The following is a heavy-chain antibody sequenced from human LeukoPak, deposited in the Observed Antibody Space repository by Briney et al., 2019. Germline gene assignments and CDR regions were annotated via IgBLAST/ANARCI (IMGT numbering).Heavy chain of an antibody. CDR2: IYTSGST. Sequence: SETLSLTCTVSGGSISSGSYYWSWIRQPAGKGLEWIGRIYTSGSTNYNPSLKSRVTISVDTSKNQFSLKLSSVTAADTAVYYCARDSDYYDSSGYYYRYFDYWGQGTLVTVSS. D-gene: IGHD3-22*01. V-gene: IGHV4-61*02. J-gene: IGHJ4*02. CDR1: GGSISSGSYY. CDR3: ARDSDYYDSSGYYYRYFDY.